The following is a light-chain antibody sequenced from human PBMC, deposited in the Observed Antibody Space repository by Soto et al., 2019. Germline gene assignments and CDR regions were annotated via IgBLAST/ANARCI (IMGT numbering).Light chain of an antibody. CDR1: QSVSSNY. CDR2: ATS. CDR3: HQYGYSSWT. Sequence: EIVLTQSPGTLSLSPGERATLSCRASQSVSSNYLAWYQQKPGQAPRLLIYATSSRATGIPDRFSGSGSGTDFTLAISRLEPEDFAVYYCHQYGYSSWTFGQGTKEEIK. J-gene: IGKJ1*01. V-gene: IGKV3-20*01.